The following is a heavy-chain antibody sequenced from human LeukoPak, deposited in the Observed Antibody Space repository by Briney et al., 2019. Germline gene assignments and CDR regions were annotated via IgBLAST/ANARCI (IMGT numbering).Heavy chain of an antibody. D-gene: IGHD1-26*01. CDR3: AREIIGGASFLDY. J-gene: IGHJ4*02. V-gene: IGHV3-7*01. CDR1: GFTVSSNY. Sequence: GGSLRLSCAASGFTVSSNYMSWVRQAPGKGLERVGNINEGGSVKFYLDSVKGRFTISRDNAKNSLYLQLNSLRAEDTAVYFCAREIIGGASFLDYWGQGTLVSVSS. CDR2: INEGGSVK.